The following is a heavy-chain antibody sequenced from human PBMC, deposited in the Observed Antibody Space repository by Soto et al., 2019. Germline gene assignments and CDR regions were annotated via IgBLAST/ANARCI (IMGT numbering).Heavy chain of an antibody. V-gene: IGHV3-73*01. CDR2: IRSKANSYAT. D-gene: IGHD6-13*01. CDR1: GFTFSGSA. J-gene: IGHJ4*02. Sequence: EVQLVESGGGLVQPGGSLKLSCAASGFTFSGSAMHWVRQASGKGLEWVGRIRSKANSYATAYAASVKGRFTISRDDSKNTAYLQMNSLKTEDTAVYYCTRHARYSSSWYYFDYWGQGTLVTVSS. CDR3: TRHARYSSSWYYFDY.